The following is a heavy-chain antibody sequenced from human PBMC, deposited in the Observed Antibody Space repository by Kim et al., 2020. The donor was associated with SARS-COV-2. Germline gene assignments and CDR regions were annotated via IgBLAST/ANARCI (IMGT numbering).Heavy chain of an antibody. D-gene: IGHD3-10*01. CDR2: ISAYNGNT. Sequence: ASVKVSCKASGYTFTSYGISWVRQAPGQGLEWMGWISAYNGNTNYAQKLQGRVTMTTDTSTSTAYMELRSLRSDDTAVHYCARRPVGSGSYRHYYGMDVWGQGTTVTVSS. CDR1: GYTFTSYG. J-gene: IGHJ6*02. V-gene: IGHV1-18*01. CDR3: ARRPVGSGSYRHYYGMDV.